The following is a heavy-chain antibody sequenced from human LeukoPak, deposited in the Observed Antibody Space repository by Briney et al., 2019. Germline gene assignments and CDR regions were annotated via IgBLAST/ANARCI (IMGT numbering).Heavy chain of an antibody. CDR1: GYTFTGYY. CDR3: ASGGIAAAGTWNYFDY. CDR2: INPNSGGT. J-gene: IGHJ4*02. Sequence: ASVKVSCKASGYTFTGYYMHWVRQAPGQGLEWMGWINPNSGGTNYAQKFQGWVTMTRDTSISTAYMELSRLRSDDTAVYYCASGGIAAAGTWNYFDYWGQGTLVTVSS. D-gene: IGHD6-13*01. V-gene: IGHV1-2*04.